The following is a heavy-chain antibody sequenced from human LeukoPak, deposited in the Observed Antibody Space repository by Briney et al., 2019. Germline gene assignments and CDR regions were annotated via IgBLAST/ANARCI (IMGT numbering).Heavy chain of an antibody. D-gene: IGHD6-13*01. CDR1: GYTFTSYD. CDR3: ARRGSSWYNGWFDP. J-gene: IGHJ5*02. V-gene: IGHV1-8*03. Sequence: LVASVKVSCKASGYTFTSYDINWVRQATGQGLEWMGWMNPNSGNTGYAQKFQGRVTITRNTSISTAYMELSSLRSEDTAVYYCARRGSSWYNGWFDPWGQGTLVTVSS. CDR2: MNPNSGNT.